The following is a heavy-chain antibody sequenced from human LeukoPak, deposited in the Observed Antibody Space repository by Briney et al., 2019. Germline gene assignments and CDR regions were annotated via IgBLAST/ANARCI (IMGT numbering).Heavy chain of an antibody. Sequence: ASVKVSCKASGYTFTGYYMHWVRQAPGQGLEWMGWINPNSGGTNYAQKFQGRVTMTRDTSISTAYMELSRLRSDDTAVYYCARGRRPSADSSEYFDYWGQGTLVTVSS. CDR2: INPNSGGT. CDR3: ARGRRPSADSSEYFDY. CDR1: GYTFTGYY. J-gene: IGHJ4*02. D-gene: IGHD2-21*02. V-gene: IGHV1-2*02.